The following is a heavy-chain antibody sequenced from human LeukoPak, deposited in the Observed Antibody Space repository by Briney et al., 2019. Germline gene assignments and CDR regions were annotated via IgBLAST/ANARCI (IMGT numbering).Heavy chain of an antibody. CDR1: GGSFSGYY. V-gene: IGHV4-34*01. Sequence: SETLSLTCAVYGGSFSGYYWSWIRQPPGKGLEWIGEINHSGSTNYNPSLKSRVTISVDTSKNQFSLKLSSVTAADTAVYYCARDVVAVAGTVNYMDVWGKGTTVTVSS. J-gene: IGHJ6*03. CDR2: INHSGST. D-gene: IGHD6-19*01. CDR3: ARDVVAVAGTVNYMDV.